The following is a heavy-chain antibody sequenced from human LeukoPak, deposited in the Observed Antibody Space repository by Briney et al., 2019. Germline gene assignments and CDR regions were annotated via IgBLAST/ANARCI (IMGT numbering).Heavy chain of an antibody. D-gene: IGHD3-22*01. V-gene: IGHV4-4*07. CDR1: GASISSYY. CDR3: ARGQDYYDSSGYYLYYFDY. CDR2: IYTSGST. Sequence: SETLSLTCTVSGASISSYYWSWIRQPAGKGLEWIGRIYTSGSTNYNPSLKSRVTMSVDTSKNQFSLKLSSVTAADTAVYYCARGQDYYDSSGYYLYYFDYWGQGTLVTVSS. J-gene: IGHJ4*02.